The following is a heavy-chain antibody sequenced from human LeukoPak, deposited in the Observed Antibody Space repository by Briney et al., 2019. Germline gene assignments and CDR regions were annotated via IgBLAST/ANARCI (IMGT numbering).Heavy chain of an antibody. J-gene: IGHJ4*02. CDR2: IYYSGST. CDR1: GGSISSGGYY. D-gene: IGHD6-13*01. Sequence: PSETLSLTCTVSGGSISSGGYYWSWIRQHPGKGLEWIGYIYYSGSTYYNPSLKSRVTISVDASKNQFSLKLSSVTAADTAVYYCARRSAADALTFDSWGQGTLVTVSS. V-gene: IGHV4-39*01. CDR3: ARRSAADALTFDS.